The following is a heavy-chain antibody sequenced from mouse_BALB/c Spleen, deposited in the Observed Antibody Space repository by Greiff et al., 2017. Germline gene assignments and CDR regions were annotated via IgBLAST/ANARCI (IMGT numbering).Heavy chain of an antibody. CDR3: AREVRSY. D-gene: IGHD2-14*01. CDR2: IDPSDSYT. CDR1: GYTFTSYW. J-gene: IGHJ2*01. V-gene: IGHV1-69*02. Sequence: QVQLQQPGAELVKPGASVKLSCKASGYTFTSYWMHWVKQRPGQGLEWIGEIDPSDSYTNYNQKFKGKATLTVDKSSSTAYMQLSSLTSEDSAVYYCAREVRSYWGQGTALTVSS.